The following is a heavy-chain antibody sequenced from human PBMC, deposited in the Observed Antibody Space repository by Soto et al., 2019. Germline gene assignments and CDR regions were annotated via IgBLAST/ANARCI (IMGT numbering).Heavy chain of an antibody. V-gene: IGHV4-30-4*01. CDR1: GGSISSGDYY. Sequence: QVQLQESGPGLVKPSQTLSLTCTVSGGSISSGDYYWSWIRQPPGKGLEWIGYIYYSGSTYYKPSLKSRVTISVDTSKNQFSLKLSSVTAADTAVYYCVRGRRYDFWSGYHFDYWGQGTLVTVSS. CDR2: IYYSGST. J-gene: IGHJ4*02. CDR3: VRGRRYDFWSGYHFDY. D-gene: IGHD3-3*01.